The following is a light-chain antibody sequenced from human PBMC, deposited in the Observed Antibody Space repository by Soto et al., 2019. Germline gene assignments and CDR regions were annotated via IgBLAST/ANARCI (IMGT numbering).Light chain of an antibody. CDR1: QSVSSY. CDR2: DAS. J-gene: IGKJ4*01. Sequence: EIVLTQSPATLSLSPGERATLSCRASQSVSSYLAWYQQKPGQAPRLLIYDASNRATGIPARFSGSGSGTDFTLTISSLEPEDFAVYYCQQRSNWPRGPLTVGGGTKVDIK. V-gene: IGKV3-11*01. CDR3: QQRSNWPRGPLT.